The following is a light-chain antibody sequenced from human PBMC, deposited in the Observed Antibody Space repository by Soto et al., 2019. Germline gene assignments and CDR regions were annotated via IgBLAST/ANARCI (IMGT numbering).Light chain of an antibody. CDR3: QKYGSSRIT. J-gene: IGKJ5*01. CDR2: AAS. CDR1: LGISSW. V-gene: IGKV1-12*01. Sequence: DIHMTQSPASVSAALGERVTITFRASLGISSWLAWYQQKPGKAPKLLVYAASTLRIGVPSRVSGSGSGTDFTLTSSRLEPEDVAVYYWQKYGSSRITFGQGTRLEIK.